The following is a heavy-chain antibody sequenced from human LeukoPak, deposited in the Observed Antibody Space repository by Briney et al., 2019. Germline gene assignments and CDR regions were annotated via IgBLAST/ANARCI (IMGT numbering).Heavy chain of an antibody. CDR3: ARDQRTVYSSLGY. J-gene: IGHJ4*02. D-gene: IGHD2-21*01. Sequence: GGSLRLSCAASGFTFSSYSMNWVRQAPGKGLEWVSSISSSSSYIYYADSVKGRFTISRDNAKNPLYLRMNSLRAEDTAVYYCARDQRTVYSSLGYWGQGTLVTVSS. CDR1: GFTFSSYS. V-gene: IGHV3-21*01. CDR2: ISSSSSYI.